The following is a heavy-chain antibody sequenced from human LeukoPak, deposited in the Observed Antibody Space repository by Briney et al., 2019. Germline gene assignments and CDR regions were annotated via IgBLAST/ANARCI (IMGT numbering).Heavy chain of an antibody. V-gene: IGHV1-2*02. CDR3: ARVALTIFGGGFDP. CDR1: GYTFTGYY. CDR2: INPNSGGT. Sequence: GASVKVSCKASGYTFTGYYMHWVRQAPGQGLEWMGWINPNSGGTNYAQKFQGRVTMTRDTSISTAYMELSRLRSDDTAVYYCARVALTIFGGGFDPWGQGTLVTVSS. D-gene: IGHD3-3*01. J-gene: IGHJ5*02.